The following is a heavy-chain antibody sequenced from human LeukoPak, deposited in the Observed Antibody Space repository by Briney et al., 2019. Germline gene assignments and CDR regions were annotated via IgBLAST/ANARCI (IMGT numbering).Heavy chain of an antibody. CDR3: ARGGGPDGVHLDKLLWFGELLIGMDV. D-gene: IGHD3-10*01. J-gene: IGHJ6*02. V-gene: IGHV4-30-2*01. Sequence: SETLSLTCAVSGGSISSGGYSWSWIRQPPGKGLEWIGYIYHSGSTYYNPSLKSRVTISVDRSKNQFSLKLSSVTAADTAVYYCARGGGPDGVHLDKLLWFGELLIGMDVWGQGTTVTVSS. CDR1: GGSISSGGYS. CDR2: IYHSGST.